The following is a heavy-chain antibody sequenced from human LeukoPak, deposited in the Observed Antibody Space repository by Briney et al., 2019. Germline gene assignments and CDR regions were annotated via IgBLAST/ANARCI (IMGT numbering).Heavy chain of an antibody. CDR2: ISYSGST. D-gene: IGHD3-9*01. J-gene: IGHJ3*02. Sequence: SETLSLTCALYGGSFSGYSWTWIRQPPGKGLEWIGYISYSGSTNYNPSLKSRVTISIDTSKNQFSLKLRSVTAADTAIYYCARQGYDILTGYIDAFDIWGQGTMVTVSS. CDR3: ARQGYDILTGYIDAFDI. CDR1: GGSFSGYS. V-gene: IGHV4-59*08.